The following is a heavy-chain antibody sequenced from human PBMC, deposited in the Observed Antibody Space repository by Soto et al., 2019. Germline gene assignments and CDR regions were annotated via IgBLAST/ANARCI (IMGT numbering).Heavy chain of an antibody. CDR1: GYTFTSYG. Sequence: ASVKVSCKASGYTFTSYGISWVRQAPGQGLEWMGIINPSGGSTSYAQKFQGRVTMTRDTSTSTVYMELSSLRSEDTAVYYCAREPDIVLVPAAAGGYWGQGTLVTVSS. V-gene: IGHV1-46*01. CDR3: AREPDIVLVPAAAGGY. CDR2: INPSGGST. J-gene: IGHJ4*02. D-gene: IGHD2-2*01.